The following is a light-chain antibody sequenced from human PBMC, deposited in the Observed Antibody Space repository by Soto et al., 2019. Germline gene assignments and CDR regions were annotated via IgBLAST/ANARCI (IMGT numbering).Light chain of an antibody. CDR2: GAS. CDR3: QQYNNWWT. V-gene: IGKV3-15*01. Sequence: EIVMTQSPATLSVSPGERATLSCRASQSVSSNLAWYQQKPGQAPRLLIYGASTRATGIPARFSGSGSGTEFTLTISSLQSEDCAVDYCQQYNNWWTFGQGTKVEIK. J-gene: IGKJ1*01. CDR1: QSVSSN.